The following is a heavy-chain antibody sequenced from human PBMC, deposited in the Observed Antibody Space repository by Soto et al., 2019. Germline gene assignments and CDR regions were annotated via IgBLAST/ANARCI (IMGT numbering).Heavy chain of an antibody. CDR1: GASLSSGSYY. V-gene: IGHV4-61*01. CDR3: ARISYWVKDY. CDR2: FYYTGTA. J-gene: IGHJ4*02. D-gene: IGHD2-8*02. Sequence: SETLSLTCTVSGASLSSGSYYWSWIRQPPGKGLEWIGYFYYTGTAKYNPSLESRVTISADTSKNQFSLNLTSVTAADTAVYYCARISYWVKDYWGQGALVTVSS.